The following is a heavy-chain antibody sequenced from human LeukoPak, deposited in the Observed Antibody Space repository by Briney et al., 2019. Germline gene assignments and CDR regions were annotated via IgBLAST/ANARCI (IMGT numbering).Heavy chain of an antibody. D-gene: IGHD3-22*01. CDR3: TRDITYYYDSSGYYLDY. Sequence: GGSLRLSCTASGFTFGDYAMNWVRQAPGEGLEWVGFIRSKAYGGTTEYAASVKGRFTISRDDSKSIAYLQMNSLKTEDTAVYYCTRDITYYYDSSGYYLDYWGQGTLVTVSS. J-gene: IGHJ4*02. CDR2: IRSKAYGGTT. CDR1: GFTFGDYA. V-gene: IGHV3-49*04.